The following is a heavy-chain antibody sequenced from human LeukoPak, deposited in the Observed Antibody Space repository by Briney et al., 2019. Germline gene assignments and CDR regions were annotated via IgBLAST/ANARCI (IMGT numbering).Heavy chain of an antibody. D-gene: IGHD3-22*01. V-gene: IGHV4-59*11. J-gene: IGHJ4*02. CDR2: IYYSGST. Sequence: SETLSLTCTVSGGSISSHYWSWIRQPPGKGLEWIGYIYYSGSTNYNPSLKSRVTISIDTSKNQFSLKLSSVTAADTAVYYCAKDAQYYYDSSGYFDYWGQGTLVTVSS. CDR3: AKDAQYYYDSSGYFDY. CDR1: GGSISSHY.